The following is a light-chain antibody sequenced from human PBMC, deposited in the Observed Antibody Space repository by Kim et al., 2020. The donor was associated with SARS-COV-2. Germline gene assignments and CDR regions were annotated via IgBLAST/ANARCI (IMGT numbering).Light chain of an antibody. CDR1: QGIGNY. CDR2: GTS. Sequence: AAVGARVTITCRASQGIGNYLAWLQQKPGKAPKSLIYGTSNLQSGVPSRFSGSGSGTDFTLTIISLQPEDFATYYCQQHKSYPFTFGHGTRLEIK. CDR3: QQHKSYPFT. V-gene: IGKV1-16*01. J-gene: IGKJ5*01.